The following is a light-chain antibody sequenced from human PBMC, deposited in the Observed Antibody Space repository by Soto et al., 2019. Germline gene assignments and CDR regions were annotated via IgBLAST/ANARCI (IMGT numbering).Light chain of an antibody. CDR3: QQYGSSPRIT. V-gene: IGKV3-20*01. J-gene: IGKJ5*01. CDR2: GAS. CDR1: QSVSSSY. Sequence: EGVLTQSPLTLSLSQGERATLSCRASQSVSSSYLAWYQQKPGQAPRLLIYGASSRATGIPDRFSGSGSGTDFTLTISRLEPEDFAVYYCQQYGSSPRITFGQGTRLEIK.